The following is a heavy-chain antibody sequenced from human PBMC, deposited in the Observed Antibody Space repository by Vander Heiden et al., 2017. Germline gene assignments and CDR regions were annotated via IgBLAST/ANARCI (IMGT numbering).Heavy chain of an antibody. CDR3: AKFGSSSGWYCVRWVGMDV. D-gene: IGHD6-19*01. J-gene: IGHJ6*02. CDR1: GFTFSSYA. CDR2: ISGSGGST. V-gene: IGHV3-23*01. Sequence: EVQLLESGGGLVQPGGSLRLSCAASGFTFSSYAMGWVRQAPGKGLEWVSAISGSGGSTYYADSVKGRFTISRDNSKNTLYLQMNSLRAEDTAVYYCAKFGSSSGWYCVRWVGMDVWGQGTTVTVSS.